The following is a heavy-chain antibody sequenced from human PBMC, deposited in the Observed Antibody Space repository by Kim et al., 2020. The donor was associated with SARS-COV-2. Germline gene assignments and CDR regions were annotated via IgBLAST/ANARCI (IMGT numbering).Heavy chain of an antibody. V-gene: IGHV4-61*01. J-gene: IGHJ6*02. CDR3: ARDMIVVAPIYYYGMDV. CDR2: IYYSGST. CDR1: GGSVSSGSYY. D-gene: IGHD3-22*01. Sequence: SETLSLTCTVSGGSVSSGSYYWSWIRQPPGKGLEWIGYIYYSGSTNYNPSLKSRVTISVDTSKNQFSLKLSSVTAADTAVYYCARDMIVVAPIYYYGMDVWGQGTTVTVSS.